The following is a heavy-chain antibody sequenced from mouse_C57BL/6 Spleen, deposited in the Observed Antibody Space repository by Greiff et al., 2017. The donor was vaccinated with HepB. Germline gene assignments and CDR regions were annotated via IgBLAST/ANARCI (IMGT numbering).Heavy chain of an antibody. V-gene: IGHV5-17*01. CDR1: GFTFSDYG. D-gene: IGHD2-4*01. Sequence: EVHLVESGGGLVKPGGSLKLSCAASGFTFSDYGMHWVRQAPEKGLEWVAYISSGSSTIYYADTVKGRFTISRDNAKNTLFLQMTSLRSEDTAMYYCARRVYYDYDDYFDYWGQGTTLTVSS. J-gene: IGHJ2*01. CDR2: ISSGSSTI. CDR3: ARRVYYDYDDYFDY.